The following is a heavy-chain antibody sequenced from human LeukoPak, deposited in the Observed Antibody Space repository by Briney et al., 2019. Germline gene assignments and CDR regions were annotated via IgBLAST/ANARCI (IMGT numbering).Heavy chain of an antibody. Sequence: PGGSLRLSCAASGFTFSSYAMHWVRQAPGKGLEYVSAISSNGGSTYYANSVKGRFTISRDNSKNTLYLQVGSLRAEDTAVYYCARALDGYNPDYWGQGTLVTVSS. J-gene: IGHJ4*02. CDR3: ARALDGYNPDY. CDR2: ISSNGGST. V-gene: IGHV3-64*01. CDR1: GFTFSSYA. D-gene: IGHD5-24*01.